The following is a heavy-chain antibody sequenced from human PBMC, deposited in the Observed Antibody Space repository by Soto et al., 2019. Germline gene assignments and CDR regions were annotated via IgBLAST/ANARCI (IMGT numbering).Heavy chain of an antibody. CDR2: INTYNGMT. V-gene: IGHV1-18*01. D-gene: IGHD5-12*01. CDR3: AKSPRGEMATD. CDR1: GYTFINYH. J-gene: IGHJ4*02. Sequence: QVQLVQSGGEVKKPGASVTVSCKASGYTFINYHITWVRQAPGLGLEWMAWINTYNGMTDYAQRFQGRVTMTRDTSTSTAYMELRNLGSDDTAVYFCAKSPRGEMATDWGQGTLVTVSS.